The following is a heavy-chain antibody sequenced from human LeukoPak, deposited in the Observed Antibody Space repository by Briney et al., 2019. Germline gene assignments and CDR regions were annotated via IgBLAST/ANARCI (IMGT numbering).Heavy chain of an antibody. Sequence: SETLSLTCTVAGGSISSYYWSWIRPPPGKGLGWIGYIYYSGSTNYNPSLKSRVTISVDTSKNQFSLKLSSVTAADTAVYYCARVRIAVADYYFDYWGQGTLVTVSS. CDR2: IYYSGST. V-gene: IGHV4-59*01. D-gene: IGHD6-19*01. J-gene: IGHJ4*02. CDR1: GGSISSYY. CDR3: ARVRIAVADYYFDY.